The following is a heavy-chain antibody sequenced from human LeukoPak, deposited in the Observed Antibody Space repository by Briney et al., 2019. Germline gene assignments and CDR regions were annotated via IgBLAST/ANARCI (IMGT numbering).Heavy chain of an antibody. Sequence: PGGSLRLSCAASGFTFDDYGMSWVRQAPGRGLEWVANIKPDGSEQYYVDSVKGRFTISRDSAKNSLYLQMNSLTAEDTAVYYCARDWSDTGLASIDYWGQGTLVTVSP. CDR3: ARDWSDTGLASIDY. J-gene: IGHJ4*02. D-gene: IGHD5-18*01. CDR2: IKPDGSEQ. CDR1: GFTFDDYG. V-gene: IGHV3-7*01.